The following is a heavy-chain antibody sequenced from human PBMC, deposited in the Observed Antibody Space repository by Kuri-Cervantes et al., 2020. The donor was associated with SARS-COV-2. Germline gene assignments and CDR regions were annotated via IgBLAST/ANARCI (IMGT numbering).Heavy chain of an antibody. Sequence: GGSLRLSCTASGFIFSDYYMTWIRQAPGKGLEWVSSISSSSYIYYADSVKGRFTISRDNAKNSLYLQMNSLRTEDTAVYYCARGGRGPDYFYYMDLWGKGTTVTVSS. D-gene: IGHD2-2*01. CDR2: ISSSSYI. V-gene: IGHV3-69-1*01. CDR1: GFIFSDYY. J-gene: IGHJ6*03. CDR3: ARGGRGPDYFYYMDL.